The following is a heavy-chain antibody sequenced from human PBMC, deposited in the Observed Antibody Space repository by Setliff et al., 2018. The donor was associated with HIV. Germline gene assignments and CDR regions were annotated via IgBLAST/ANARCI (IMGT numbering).Heavy chain of an antibody. CDR3: ARILVGVDDAFDI. CDR2: ISAYNGNT. Sequence: ASVKVSCKASGYTFTSYGISWVRPAPGQGLEWMGWISAYNGNTKFGQKLQGRVTMTTDTSTSTAYMELRSLRSDDTAVYYCARILVGVDDAFDIWGQGTMVTVSS. V-gene: IGHV1-18*01. J-gene: IGHJ3*02. CDR1: GYTFTSYG. D-gene: IGHD1-26*01.